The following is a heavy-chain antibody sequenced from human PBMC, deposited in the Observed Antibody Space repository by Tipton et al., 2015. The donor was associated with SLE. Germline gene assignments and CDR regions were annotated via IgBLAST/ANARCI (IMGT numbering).Heavy chain of an antibody. V-gene: IGHV3-23*01. Sequence: SLRLSCAASGFTFSSYAMSWVRQAPGKGLECVSVIGSSGGSIYYADSVKGRFTVSRDNSKNTLYLQMNSLRVEDTAVYYCANRYPSRYWGQGTLVTVPS. CDR2: IGSSGGSI. CDR1: GFTFSSYA. J-gene: IGHJ4*02. D-gene: IGHD1-26*01. CDR3: ANRYPSRY.